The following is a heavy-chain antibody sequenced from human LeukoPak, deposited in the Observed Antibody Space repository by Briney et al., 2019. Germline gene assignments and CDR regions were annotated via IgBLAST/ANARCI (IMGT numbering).Heavy chain of an antibody. CDR3: ASPLKRWLQLPEVY. D-gene: IGHD5-24*01. J-gene: IGHJ4*02. Sequence: SVRVSCKASGGTFSSYAISWVRQAPGQGLEWMGGIIPIFGTANYAQKFQGRVTITTDESTSTAYMELSSLRSEDTAVYYCASPLKRWLQLPEVYWGQGTLVTVSS. V-gene: IGHV1-69*05. CDR1: GGTFSSYA. CDR2: IIPIFGTA.